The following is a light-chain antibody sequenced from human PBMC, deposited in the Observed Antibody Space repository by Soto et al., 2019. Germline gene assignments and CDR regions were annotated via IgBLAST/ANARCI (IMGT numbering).Light chain of an antibody. CDR1: QTITGTY. CDR3: QQYGRSKRWT. Sequence: EVVLTQFPGTLSLSPGERATLSCRASQTITGTYLAWYQQKPGQAHRLLIHGATTRATGIPDRCSGGGTGTDFNLNISRVEPEDFAMYYCQQYGRSKRWTFGQGTKVEVK. J-gene: IGKJ1*01. CDR2: GAT. V-gene: IGKV3-20*01.